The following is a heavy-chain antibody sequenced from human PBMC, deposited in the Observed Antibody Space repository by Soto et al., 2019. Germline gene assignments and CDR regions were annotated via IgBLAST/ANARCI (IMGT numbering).Heavy chain of an antibody. CDR1: GYSFTSYW. CDR3: ARQGEVLDF. V-gene: IGHV5-51*01. D-gene: IGHD2-8*02. CDR2: MFPGDSNS. J-gene: IGHJ4*02. Sequence: GESLKISCKGSGYSFTSYWIGWVRQMPGKGLEWMGIMFPGDSNSRYSPSFQGQVTFSAEKSTSTAYLQWSSLKASDTAIYYCARQGEVLDFWGQGTLVTGLL.